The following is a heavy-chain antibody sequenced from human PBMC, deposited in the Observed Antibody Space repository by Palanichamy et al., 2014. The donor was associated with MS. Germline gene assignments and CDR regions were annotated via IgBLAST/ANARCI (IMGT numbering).Heavy chain of an antibody. CDR3: ARGLWSSSRVGYYFDN. Sequence: QVQLVQSGAEVEKPGASVKVSCMASGYTFTDYAMNWVRQAPGQRLEWMGWINAGNGNTKYSQKFQGRVTLTRDTSASTAYKELSSLTSEDTAVYYCARGLWSSSRVGYYFDNWGQGTLVTVSS. D-gene: IGHD3-3*01. V-gene: IGHV1-3*01. CDR1: GYTFTDYA. CDR2: INAGNGNT. J-gene: IGHJ4*02.